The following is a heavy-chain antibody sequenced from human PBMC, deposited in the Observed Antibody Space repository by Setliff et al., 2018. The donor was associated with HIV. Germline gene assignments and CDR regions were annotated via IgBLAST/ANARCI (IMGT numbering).Heavy chain of an antibody. CDR1: GGSVSSSSYY. Sequence: SETLSLTCSVSGGSVSSSSYYWTWIRQPAGKGLEWIGHLHSSGDAYYGPSLKSRVAMSLDTSKNQFSLRLNSVTAADAAVYYCARESPSMSLDAWGQGTLVTVSS. V-gene: IGHV4-61*09. D-gene: IGHD3-10*02. CDR3: ARESPSMSLDA. J-gene: IGHJ1*01. CDR2: LHSSGDA.